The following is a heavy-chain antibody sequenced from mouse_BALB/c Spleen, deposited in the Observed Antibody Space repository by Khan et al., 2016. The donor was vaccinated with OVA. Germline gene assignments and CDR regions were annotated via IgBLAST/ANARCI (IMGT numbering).Heavy chain of an antibody. CDR3: ARGGKGGFAY. CDR1: GFTFSDYG. J-gene: IGHJ3*01. CDR2: ISSLAYNF. V-gene: IGHV5-15*02. Sequence: EVELVESGGGLVQPGGSRKLSCAASGFTFSDYGMAWVRQAPGKGPEWLSFISSLAYNFYYADTVTGRFTLSRENAKNTLYLELSSLRSEDTAMYYCARGGKGGFAYWGQGTLVTVSA.